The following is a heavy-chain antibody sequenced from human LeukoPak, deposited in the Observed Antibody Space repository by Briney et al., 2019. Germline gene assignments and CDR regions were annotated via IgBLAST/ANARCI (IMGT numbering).Heavy chain of an antibody. Sequence: VSSGGSLSLSCAASGFTFSSYSMNWVRPAPGKGLEWVSSISSSSSYIYYADSVKGRFTISRENAKNSLYLQMNSLRAEDTTVYYCARVRNKAVTYYYYYYGMDVWGQGTTVTVSS. CDR3: ARVRNKAVTYYYYYYGMDV. CDR2: ISSSSSYI. CDR1: GFTFSSYS. V-gene: IGHV3-21*01. D-gene: IGHD4-17*01. J-gene: IGHJ6*02.